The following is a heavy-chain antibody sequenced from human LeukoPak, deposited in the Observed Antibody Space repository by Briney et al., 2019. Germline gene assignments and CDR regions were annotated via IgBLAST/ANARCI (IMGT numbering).Heavy chain of an antibody. CDR2: IKQDGSEK. J-gene: IGHJ3*02. Sequence: GGSLRLSCAASGFTFSSYWTSWVRQAPGKGLEWVANIKQDGSEKYYVDSVKGRFTISRDNAKTSLYLQMNSLRAEDTAVYYCARDRLIYGDYGDAFDIWGQGTMVTVSS. V-gene: IGHV3-7*01. D-gene: IGHD4-17*01. CDR1: GFTFSSYW. CDR3: ARDRLIYGDYGDAFDI.